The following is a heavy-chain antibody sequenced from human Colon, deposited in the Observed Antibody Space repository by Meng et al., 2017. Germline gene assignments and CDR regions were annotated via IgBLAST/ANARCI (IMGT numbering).Heavy chain of an antibody. V-gene: IGHV4-59*02. CDR2: AYYTGST. Sequence: GQLQGSGPGLVKPSETLSLTCNVSGSSVTNHYWHWIRQTPGQGLEWIGYAYYTGSTNYHPSLQSRATIFVDTSKNQFSLSLTSVTGADTAVYYCARERVVGFLDSWGQGTLVTVSS. CDR3: ARERVVGFLDS. D-gene: IGHD1-26*01. CDR1: GSSVTNHY. J-gene: IGHJ4*02.